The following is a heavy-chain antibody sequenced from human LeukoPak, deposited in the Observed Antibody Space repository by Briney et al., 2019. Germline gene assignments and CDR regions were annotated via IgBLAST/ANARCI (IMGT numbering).Heavy chain of an antibody. J-gene: IGHJ5*02. CDR1: GDSISGSSYY. CDR2: IDYSGSA. V-gene: IGHV4-39*01. Sequence: SGTLSLTCTVSGDSISGSSYYWAWIRQRPGKGLEWIGSIDYSGSAVYNPSLNSRLTISVDTSKNQVSLKVPSVTAADTAVYYCARRAYSYGFRFDPWGQGTLVIVSS. CDR3: ARRAYSYGFRFDP. D-gene: IGHD3-16*02.